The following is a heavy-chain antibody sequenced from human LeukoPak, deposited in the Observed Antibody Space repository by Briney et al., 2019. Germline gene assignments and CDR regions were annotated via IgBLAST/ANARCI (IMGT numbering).Heavy chain of an antibody. J-gene: IGHJ4*02. CDR1: GGTFSSYA. D-gene: IGHD6-19*01. V-gene: IGHV1-69*04. Sequence: LVKVSCKASGGTFSSYAISWVRQAPGQGLEWMGRIIPILGIANYAQKFQGRVTITADKSTSTAYMELSSLRSEDTAVYYCARGVAGTGAYDYWGQGTLVTVSS. CDR2: IIPILGIA. CDR3: ARGVAGTGAYDY.